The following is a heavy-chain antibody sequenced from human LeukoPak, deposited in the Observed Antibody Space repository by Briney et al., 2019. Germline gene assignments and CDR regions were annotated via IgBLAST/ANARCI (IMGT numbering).Heavy chain of an antibody. CDR2: IDWDDDK. CDR1: GFSLSTSGMC. J-gene: IGHJ6*02. D-gene: IGHD3-10*01. Sequence: SGPTLVKPTQTLTLTCTFSGFSLSTSGMCVSWIRQPPGKALEWFARIDWDDDKYYSTSLKTRLTISKDTSKNQVVLTMTNMDPVDTATYYCARIITMVRGSFAHYYYGMDVWGQGTTVTVSS. CDR3: ARIITMVRGSFAHYYYGMDV. V-gene: IGHV2-70*11.